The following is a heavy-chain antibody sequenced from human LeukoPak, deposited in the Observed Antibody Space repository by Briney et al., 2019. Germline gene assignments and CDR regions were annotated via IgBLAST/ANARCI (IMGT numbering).Heavy chain of an antibody. Sequence: SETLSLTCTVSGGSISSYYWSWIRQPPGKGLEWIGYIYYSGSTNYNRSLKSRVTISVDTSKNQFSLKLSSVTAADTAVYHCARMVYATIDYWGQGTLVTVSS. J-gene: IGHJ4*02. CDR3: ARMVYATIDY. CDR1: GGSISSYY. CDR2: IYYSGST. V-gene: IGHV4-59*01. D-gene: IGHD2-8*01.